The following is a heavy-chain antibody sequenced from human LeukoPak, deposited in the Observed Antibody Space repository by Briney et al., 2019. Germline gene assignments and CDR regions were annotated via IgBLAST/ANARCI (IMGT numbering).Heavy chain of an antibody. CDR3: ARGDDYLPFDH. D-gene: IGHD2/OR15-2a*01. J-gene: IGHJ5*02. CDR1: GFIFSAYN. V-gene: IGHV3-21*01. Sequence: GGSLRLSCAASGFIFSAYNMVWVRQAPGKGLEWVARISGSSFNYINYADSVKGRFTISRDNARNSLYLQMDSLRVEDTGVYYCARGDDYLPFDHWGQGNLVTVSS. CDR2: ISGSSFNYI.